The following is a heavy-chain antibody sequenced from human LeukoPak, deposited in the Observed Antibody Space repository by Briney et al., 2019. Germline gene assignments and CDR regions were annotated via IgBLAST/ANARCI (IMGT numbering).Heavy chain of an antibody. V-gene: IGHV3-53*04. CDR1: GFTVSSNY. J-gene: IGHJ4*02. CDR2: IYSGGST. Sequence: PGGALRLSCADSGFTVSSNYMSWVRQAPGKGLEWVSVIYSGGSTYYADCVKGRFTISRLNSKNTLYLQMNSLRAEDTAVYYCASGGPGDYWGQGTLVTDS. CDR3: ASGGPGDY.